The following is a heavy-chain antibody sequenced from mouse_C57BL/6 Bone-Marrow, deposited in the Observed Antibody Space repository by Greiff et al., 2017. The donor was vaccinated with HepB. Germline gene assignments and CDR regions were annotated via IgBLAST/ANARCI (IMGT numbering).Heavy chain of an antibody. D-gene: IGHD2-1*01. CDR2: FYPGDGDT. J-gene: IGHJ2*01. CDR1: GYAFSSSW. Sequence: QVQLHQSGPELVKPGASVKISCKASGYAFSSSWMNWVKQRPGKGLEWIGRFYPGDGDTNYNGKFKGKATLTADKSSSTAYMQLSSLTSEDSAVYFCAVYGNYDYWGQGTTLTVSS. CDR3: AVYGNYDY. V-gene: IGHV1-82*01.